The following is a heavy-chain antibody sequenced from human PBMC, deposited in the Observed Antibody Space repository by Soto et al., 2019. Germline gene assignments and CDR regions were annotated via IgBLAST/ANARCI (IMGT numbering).Heavy chain of an antibody. J-gene: IGHJ4*02. V-gene: IGHV3-23*01. CDR1: GFTFTNYA. Sequence: EVQLLEFGGGLVQPGGSLRLSCAASGFTFTNYAMTWVRQAPGKGLECVSTISGSSISTYYADSVKGRFTISRDNSKNTLYLQMNSLRAEDSAIYYCAKHIVATFYFDHWGQGTLVTVSS. D-gene: IGHD5-12*01. CDR2: ISGSSIST. CDR3: AKHIVATFYFDH.